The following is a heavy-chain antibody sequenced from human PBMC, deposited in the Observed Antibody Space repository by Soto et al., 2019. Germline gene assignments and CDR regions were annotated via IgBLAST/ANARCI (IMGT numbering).Heavy chain of an antibody. CDR1: GGSVSSGSYY. V-gene: IGHV4-61*01. J-gene: IGHJ4*02. CDR3: ARGRDYVWGSYRPFDY. CDR2: IYYSGST. D-gene: IGHD3-16*02. Sequence: SETLSLTCTVSGGSVSSGSYYWSWIRQPPGKGLEWIGYIYYSGSTNYNPSLKSRVTISVDTSKNQFSLKLSSVTAADTAVYYCARGRDYVWGSYRPFDYWGQGTLVTVSS.